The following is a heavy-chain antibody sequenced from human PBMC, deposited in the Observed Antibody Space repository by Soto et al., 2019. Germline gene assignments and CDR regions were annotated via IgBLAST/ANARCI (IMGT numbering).Heavy chain of an antibody. CDR3: AKGGGLRNQLLYGYYFHGMDV. D-gene: IGHD3-10*01. V-gene: IGHV3-23*01. J-gene: IGHJ6*02. CDR2: TSGSGGSA. CDR1: GFSFSSYA. Sequence: EVQLLQSEGGLVQPGMSLRISCVASGFSFSSYAMSWVRQAPGKGLEWVSSTSGSGGSAYYADSVKGRFTIARDNSKNTLHLEVSSLRAEDTAVYYCAKGGGLRNQLLYGYYFHGMDVWGQGTTVTVSS.